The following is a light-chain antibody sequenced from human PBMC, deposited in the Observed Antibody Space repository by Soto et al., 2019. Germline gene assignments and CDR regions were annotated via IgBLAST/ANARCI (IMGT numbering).Light chain of an antibody. V-gene: IGKV3-15*01. CDR2: GAS. CDR3: QQYTNWPGT. J-gene: IGKJ1*01. Sequence: DIVMTQSPATLSVSPGERATLSCRASQSVNTKLAWYQQIPGQAPRLLVYGASTRATGIAARFSGSGSGTDFTLTISSLQSEDSAVYYCQQYTNWPGTFGQGTKVDIK. CDR1: QSVNTK.